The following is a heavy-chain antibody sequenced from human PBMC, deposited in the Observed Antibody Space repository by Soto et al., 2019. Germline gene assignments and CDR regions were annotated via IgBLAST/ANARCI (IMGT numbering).Heavy chain of an antibody. CDR1: GYTFTSYG. J-gene: IGHJ6*02. D-gene: IGHD6-13*01. CDR2: ISAYNGNT. Sequence: QVQLVQSGAEVKKPGASVKVSCKASGYTFTSYGISWVRQAPGQGLEWMGWISAYNGNTNYAQKLQGRVTMTTDTSTSTAYMELRSLRSDDTAVYYFASFSIAATDPYGMDVWGQGTTVTVSS. CDR3: ASFSIAATDPYGMDV. V-gene: IGHV1-18*01.